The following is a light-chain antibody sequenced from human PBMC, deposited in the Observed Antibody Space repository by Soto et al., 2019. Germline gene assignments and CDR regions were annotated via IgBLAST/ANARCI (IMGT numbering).Light chain of an antibody. V-gene: IGLV2-14*03. CDR3: SSYRSGNTVV. J-gene: IGLJ2*01. CDR1: SSDVGGYNY. Sequence: QSALTQPASVSGSPGQSITISCTGTSSDVGGYNYVSWYQQHPDKAPKLIIYDVSNRPSGVSNRFSGSKSGNTASLTISGLQAEDEADYYCSSYRSGNTVVFGGGTKLTVL. CDR2: DVS.